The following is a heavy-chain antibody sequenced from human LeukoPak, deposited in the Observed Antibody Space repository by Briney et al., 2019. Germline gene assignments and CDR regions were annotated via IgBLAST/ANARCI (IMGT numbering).Heavy chain of an antibody. Sequence: ASVKVSCKASGYTFTRYYMHWVRQAPGQGLEGMGIINPSGGSTSYAQKFQGRVTMTRDMSTSTDYMELSSLRSGDTAVYYCARDNSVEDTAWWFDPWGQGTLVTVSS. CDR3: ARDNSVEDTAWWFDP. V-gene: IGHV1-46*01. CDR2: INPSGGST. J-gene: IGHJ5*02. CDR1: GYTFTRYY. D-gene: IGHD4-23*01.